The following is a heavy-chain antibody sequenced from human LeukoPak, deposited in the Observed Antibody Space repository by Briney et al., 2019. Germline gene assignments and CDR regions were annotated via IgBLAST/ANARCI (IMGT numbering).Heavy chain of an antibody. D-gene: IGHD2-21*02. V-gene: IGHV3-23*01. CDR3: AKGALRVTIEY. J-gene: IGHJ4*02. Sequence: PGGSLRLSCAASGFTFSNYPMSWVRQAPGKGLEWVSSIGSGGVTTYYADSVKGRFTISRDKSKSTLYLQLNSLRAEDTAVYFCAKGALRVTIEYWGQGTLVTVSS. CDR1: GFTFSNYP. CDR2: IGSGGVTT.